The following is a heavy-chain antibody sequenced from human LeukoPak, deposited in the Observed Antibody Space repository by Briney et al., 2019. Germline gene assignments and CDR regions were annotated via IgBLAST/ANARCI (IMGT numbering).Heavy chain of an antibody. CDR3: VKGTAEDCFGVICYEFVS. Sequence: GGSLRLSCAASGFTFSTYAMSWVRQAPGKRLEWVSGVTGNGIHTWYADSVKGRFTISRDNSKNTLHLQMNSLRVDDPAVYYCVKGTAEDCFGVICYEFVSWGQRALVAVSS. J-gene: IGHJ4*02. D-gene: IGHD2-15*01. CDR2: VTGNGIHT. CDR1: GFTFSTYA. V-gene: IGHV3-23*01.